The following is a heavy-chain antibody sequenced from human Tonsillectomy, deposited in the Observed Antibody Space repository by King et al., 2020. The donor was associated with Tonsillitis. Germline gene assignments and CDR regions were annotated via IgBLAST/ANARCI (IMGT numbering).Heavy chain of an antibody. CDR1: GYSFTNYW. CDR2: IFPGDSDT. V-gene: IGHV5-51*03. D-gene: IGHD1-7*01. Sequence: LQLVQSGAEVKKPGESLKISCKASGYSFTNYWIGWVRQMPGKGLEWMGIIFPGDSDTRYSPSFQGQVTISADRSISTAYLQWSSLKASDSAMYYCARAPPNWNLRGAFDYWGQGTLVTVSS. J-gene: IGHJ4*02. CDR3: ARAPPNWNLRGAFDY.